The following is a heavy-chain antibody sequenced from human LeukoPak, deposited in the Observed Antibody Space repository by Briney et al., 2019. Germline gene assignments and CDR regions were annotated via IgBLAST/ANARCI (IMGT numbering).Heavy chain of an antibody. D-gene: IGHD6-13*01. Sequence: PGGSLRLSCAASGFAVSTKFMTWVRRPPAKGLEWVSVIYTGGLTYYADSVKGRFTISRDNSKNTLYLQMNNLKADDTAVYYCAKDEAAAGGGLDYWGQGTLVIVSS. V-gene: IGHV3-53*01. CDR2: IYTGGLT. CDR1: GFAVSTKF. CDR3: AKDEAAAGGGLDY. J-gene: IGHJ4*02.